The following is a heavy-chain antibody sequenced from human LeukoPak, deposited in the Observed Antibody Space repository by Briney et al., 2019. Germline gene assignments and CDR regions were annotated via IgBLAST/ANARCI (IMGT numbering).Heavy chain of an antibody. J-gene: IGHJ4*02. CDR2: ISGSGGNT. D-gene: IGHD1-26*01. CDR3: AKDDVVGATSDC. V-gene: IGHV3-23*01. Sequence: GGSLRLSCAASGFTFNTYAMAWVRQAPGKGLEWVSTISGSGGNTYYADSVKGRFTISRDNSKNTLNLQMNSLRAEDTAVYYCAKDDVVGATSDCWGQGTLVTVSS. CDR1: GFTFNTYA.